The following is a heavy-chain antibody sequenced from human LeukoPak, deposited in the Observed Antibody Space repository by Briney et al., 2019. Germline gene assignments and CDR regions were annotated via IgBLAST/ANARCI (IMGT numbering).Heavy chain of an antibody. V-gene: IGHV3-7*01. D-gene: IGHD1-7*01. CDR2: IKQDGSEK. J-gene: IGHJ4*02. CDR1: GFTFSSYW. Sequence: GGSLRLSCAASGFTFSSYWMSWVRQAPGKGLEWVANIKQDGSEKYYVDSVKGRFTISRGNAKNSLYLQMNSLRAEDTAVYYCASSSLKLGRDYWGQGTLVTVSS. CDR3: ASSSLKLGRDY.